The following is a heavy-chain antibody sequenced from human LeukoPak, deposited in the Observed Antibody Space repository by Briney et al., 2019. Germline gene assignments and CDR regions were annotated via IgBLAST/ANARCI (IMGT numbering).Heavy chain of an antibody. CDR3: ARDEGPYSSGWYVSFDY. V-gene: IGHV3-21*01. CDR2: ISSSSSYI. Sequence: GGSLRLSCAASGFTFSSHSMNWVRQAPGKGLEWVSSISSSSSYIYYADSVKGRFTISRDNAKNSLYLQMNSLRAEDTAVYYCARDEGPYSSGWYVSFDYWGQGTLVTVSS. J-gene: IGHJ4*02. D-gene: IGHD6-19*01. CDR1: GFTFSSHS.